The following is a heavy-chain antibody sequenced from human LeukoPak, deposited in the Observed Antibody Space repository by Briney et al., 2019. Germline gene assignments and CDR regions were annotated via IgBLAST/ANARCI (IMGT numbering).Heavy chain of an antibody. J-gene: IGHJ4*02. D-gene: IGHD1-26*01. CDR2: ISGGSSFT. CDR3: ARLAGGSY. CDR1: GFSFSSFS. V-gene: IGHV3-21*04. Sequence: GGSLRLSCAASGFSFSSFSMNWVRQAPGKGLEWVSYISGGSSFTYYVDSVKGRFTISRDNAKNSLYLQMNSLRAEDTAVYYCARLAGGSYWGQGTLVTVSS.